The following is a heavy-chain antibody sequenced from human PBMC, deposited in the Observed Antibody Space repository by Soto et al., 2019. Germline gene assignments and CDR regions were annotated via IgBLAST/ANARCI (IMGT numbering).Heavy chain of an antibody. CDR1: GGTFSSYA. CDR2: IIPIFGTA. J-gene: IGHJ4*02. Sequence: ASVKVSCKASGGTFSSYAISWVRQAPGQGLEWMGGIIPIFGTANYAQKFQGRVTITADESTSTAYMGLSSLRSEDTAVYYCARDLYGSGQRIDYWGQGTLVTVSS. D-gene: IGHD3-10*01. CDR3: ARDLYGSGQRIDY. V-gene: IGHV1-69*13.